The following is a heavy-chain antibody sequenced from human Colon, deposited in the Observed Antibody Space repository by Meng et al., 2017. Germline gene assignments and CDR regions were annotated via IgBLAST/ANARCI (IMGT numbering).Heavy chain of an antibody. CDR3: ARTPDSSGWYYFDY. CDR2: ISYDGSNK. J-gene: IGHJ4*02. Sequence: GGSLRLSCAASGFTFSSYAMHWVRQAPGKGLEWVAVISYDGSNKYYADSVKGRFTISRDNSKNTLYLQMNSLRAEDTAVYYCARTPDSSGWYYFDYWGQGTVVTVSS. D-gene: IGHD6-19*01. CDR1: GFTFSSYA. V-gene: IGHV3-30*04.